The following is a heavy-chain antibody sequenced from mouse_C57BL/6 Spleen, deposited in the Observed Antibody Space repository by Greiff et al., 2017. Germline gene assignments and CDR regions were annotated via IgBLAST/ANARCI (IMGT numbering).Heavy chain of an antibody. CDR2: INPNNGGT. Sequence: EVQLKESGPELVKPGASVKMSCKASGYTFTDYNMHWVKQSHGKSLEWIGYINPNNGGTSYNQKFKGEATLTVNKSSSTAYMELRSLTSEDSAVXYCARGGYGYDGGYYFDYWGQGTTLTVSS. J-gene: IGHJ2*01. V-gene: IGHV1-22*01. CDR1: GYTFTDYN. CDR3: ARGGYGYDGGYYFDY. D-gene: IGHD2-2*01.